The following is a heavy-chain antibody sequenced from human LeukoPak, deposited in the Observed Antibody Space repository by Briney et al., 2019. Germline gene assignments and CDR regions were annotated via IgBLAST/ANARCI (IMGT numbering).Heavy chain of an antibody. D-gene: IGHD4/OR15-4a*01. CDR1: GDSITSGAYY. CDR2: VYYSGSI. J-gene: IGHJ5*02. CDR3: ASRDYAAWFDP. V-gene: IGHV4-39*07. Sequence: PSEALSLTCSVSGDSITSGAYYWAWLRQPPGEGLEWLGSVYYSGSIKYNPSLKGRVSISRDMPKNQFSLNLNSVNATDTAVYYCASRDYAAWFDPWGQGTLVTVSS.